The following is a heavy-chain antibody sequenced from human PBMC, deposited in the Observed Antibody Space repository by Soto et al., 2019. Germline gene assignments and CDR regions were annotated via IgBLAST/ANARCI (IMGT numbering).Heavy chain of an antibody. CDR3: ARRGYSALYYYYGMDV. V-gene: IGHV1-18*04. Sequence: QVQLVQSGAEVKKPGASVKVSCKASGYTFTSYGISWVRQAPGQGLEWMGWISAYNGNTNYAQKLQGRVTMTTDTSPSTAYMELRSLRSDDTAVYYCARRGYSALYYYYGMDVWGQGTTVTVSS. CDR1: GYTFTSYG. J-gene: IGHJ6*02. D-gene: IGHD4-4*01. CDR2: ISAYNGNT.